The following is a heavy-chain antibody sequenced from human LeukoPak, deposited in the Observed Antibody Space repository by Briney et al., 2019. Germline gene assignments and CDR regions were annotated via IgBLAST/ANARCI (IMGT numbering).Heavy chain of an antibody. CDR3: ARGKIWSPVYLSH. CDR1: GGSISRYH. V-gene: IGHV4-59*01. Sequence: PSETLSLTCTVSGGSISRYHWSWIRQPPGKGLEWIGYISYSGSTNYNPSLKSRVTISMDTSKNQFSLKLSSVTAADTAVYYRARGKIWSPVYLSHWGQGTLVTVSS. CDR2: ISYSGST. J-gene: IGHJ4*02. D-gene: IGHD3-10*01.